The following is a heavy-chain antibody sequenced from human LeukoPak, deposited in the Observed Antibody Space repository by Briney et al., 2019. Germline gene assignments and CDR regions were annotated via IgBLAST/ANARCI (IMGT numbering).Heavy chain of an antibody. J-gene: IGHJ4*02. CDR3: ASGGGYQDY. CDR2: IYYSGST. CDR1: GGSISGYY. Sequence: SETLSLTCTVSGGSISGYYWSWIRQPPGKGLEWIGYIYYSGSTNYNPSLKSRVTISVDTSKNQFSLKLSSVTAADTAVYYCASGGGYQDYWGQGTLVTVSS. V-gene: IGHV4-59*08. D-gene: IGHD2-2*01.